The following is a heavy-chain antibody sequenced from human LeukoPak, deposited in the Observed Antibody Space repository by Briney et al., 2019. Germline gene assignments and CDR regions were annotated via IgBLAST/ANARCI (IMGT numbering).Heavy chain of an antibody. Sequence: QTGGSLRLSCAASGFTFSSYAMSWVRQAPGKGLEWVSAISGSSGSTHYADSVKGRFTISRDNSKNILYLQMNSLRAEDTAVYYCAKERRLTTAFDYWGQGTLVTVSS. J-gene: IGHJ4*02. CDR3: AKERRLTTAFDY. V-gene: IGHV3-23*01. D-gene: IGHD4-17*01. CDR1: GFTFSSYA. CDR2: ISGSSGST.